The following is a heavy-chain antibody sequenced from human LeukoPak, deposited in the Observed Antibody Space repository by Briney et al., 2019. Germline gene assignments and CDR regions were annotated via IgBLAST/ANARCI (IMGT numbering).Heavy chain of an antibody. CDR1: GGTFSSYA. V-gene: IGHV1-69*05. Sequence: ASVKVSCKASGGTFSSYAISWVRQAPGQGLEWMGGIIPIFGTANYAQKFQGRVTMTTDTSTSTAYMELRSLRSDDTAVYYCARDVQLRYFDWLLYPLDYWGQGTLVTVSS. CDR3: ARDVQLRYFDWLLYPLDY. D-gene: IGHD3-9*01. CDR2: IIPIFGTA. J-gene: IGHJ4*02.